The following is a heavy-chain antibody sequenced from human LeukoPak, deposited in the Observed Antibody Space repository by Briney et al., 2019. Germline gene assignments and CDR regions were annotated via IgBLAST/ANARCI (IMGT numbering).Heavy chain of an antibody. Sequence: GGSLRLSCAASGFTFSRYAMSWVRQAPGKGLEWVSTISDSVDSTSYADSVKGRFTISRDNSKNTLYLQMNSLRAEDTAVYYCAKDGISCTSTSCYTDSDYWGQGTLVTVSS. CDR1: GFTFSRYA. D-gene: IGHD2-2*02. CDR3: AKDGISCTSTSCYTDSDY. V-gene: IGHV3-23*01. J-gene: IGHJ4*02. CDR2: ISDSVDST.